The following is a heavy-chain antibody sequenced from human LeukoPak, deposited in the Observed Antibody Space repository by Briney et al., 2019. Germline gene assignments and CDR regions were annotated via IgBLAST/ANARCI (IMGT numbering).Heavy chain of an antibody. CDR2: ISYDGSNK. CDR3: AGSSTSCYLSCYYYGMDV. V-gene: IGHV3-30-3*01. D-gene: IGHD2-2*01. CDR1: GFTFSSYA. Sequence: GRSLRLSCAASGFTFSSYAMHWVRQAPGKGLEWVAVISYDGSNKYYADSVKGRFTISRDNSKNTLYLQINSLRAEDTAVYYCAGSSTSCYLSCYYYGMDVWGQGTTVTVSS. J-gene: IGHJ6*02.